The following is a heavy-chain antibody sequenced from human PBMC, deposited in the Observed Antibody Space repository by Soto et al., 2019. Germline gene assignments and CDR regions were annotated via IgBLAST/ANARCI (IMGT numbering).Heavy chain of an antibody. CDR1: GGSISSSSYY. V-gene: IGHV4-39*01. J-gene: IGHJ4*02. CDR2: IYYSGST. D-gene: IGHD1-20*01. CDR3: ARHRYNWNPSPDY. Sequence: QLQLQESGPGLVKPSETLSLTCTVSGGSISSSSYYWGWIRQPPGKGLEWIGSIYYSGSTYYNPSLKSRVTISVDTSKNQFSLKLSSVTAADTAVYYCARHRYNWNPSPDYWGQGTLVTVSS.